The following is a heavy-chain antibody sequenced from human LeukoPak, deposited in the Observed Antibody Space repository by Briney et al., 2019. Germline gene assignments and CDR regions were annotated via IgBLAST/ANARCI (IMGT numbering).Heavy chain of an antibody. V-gene: IGHV4-4*07. CDR3: ARDGRTYYDSERLSN. CDR2: IYNSGST. D-gene: IGHD3-22*01. J-gene: IGHJ4*02. Sequence: KPSETLSLTCAVSGYSISSGYYWSWIRQPAGKGLEWIGRIYNSGSTNYNPSLKSRVTMSVDTSKNQFSLKLRSVTAADTAVYYCARDGRTYYDSERLSNWGQGTLVTVSS. CDR1: GYSISSGYY.